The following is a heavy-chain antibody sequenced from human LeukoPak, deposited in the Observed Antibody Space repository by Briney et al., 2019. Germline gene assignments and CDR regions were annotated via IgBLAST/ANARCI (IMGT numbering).Heavy chain of an antibody. CDR2: IRYDGSNK. Sequence: GGSLRLSCAASGFTFSSYGMHWVRQAPGKGLEWVAFIRYDGSNKYYADSVKGRFTISRDNSKNTLYLQMNSLRAEDTAVYYCAKGRWYSSGWYLDYWGQGTLVTVSS. CDR1: GFTFSSYG. CDR3: AKGRWYSSGWYLDY. J-gene: IGHJ4*02. V-gene: IGHV3-30*02. D-gene: IGHD6-19*01.